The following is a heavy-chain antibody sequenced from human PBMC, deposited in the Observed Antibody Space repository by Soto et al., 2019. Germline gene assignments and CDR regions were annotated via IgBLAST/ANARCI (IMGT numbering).Heavy chain of an antibody. V-gene: IGHV3-7*05. Sequence: GGSLRLSCAASGFTFRNYWMGWVRQAPGKGLEWVANINRDGRQKYYVDSVKGRFTISRDNAKNSLDLEVNSLRAEDTAMYYCARHGSDCFDAWGQGTLVTVSS. CDR2: INRDGRQK. CDR1: GFTFRNYW. CDR3: ARHGSDCFDA. J-gene: IGHJ4*02.